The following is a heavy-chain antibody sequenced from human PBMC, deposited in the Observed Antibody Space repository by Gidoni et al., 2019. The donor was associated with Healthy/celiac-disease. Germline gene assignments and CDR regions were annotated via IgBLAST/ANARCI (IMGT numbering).Heavy chain of an antibody. CDR3: AREAPYYDFRSGQFPAGGGND. CDR1: GYTFTSYY. V-gene: IGHV1-2*02. J-gene: IGHJ4*02. Sequence: QVQLVYSWAEVKKPGASVQVPCNASGYTFTSYYMPWRRHAPGQGLAWIGWINPNCVCTNYAQKCQGKDTMTRDTSISTAYMELSRLRSDDTTGYYGAREAPYYDFRSGQFPAGGGNDWGQGTLVTVSS. CDR2: INPNCVCT. D-gene: IGHD3-3*01.